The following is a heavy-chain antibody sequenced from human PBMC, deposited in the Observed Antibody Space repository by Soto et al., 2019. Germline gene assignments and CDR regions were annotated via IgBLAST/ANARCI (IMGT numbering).Heavy chain of an antibody. CDR2: IYYSGST. CDR1: GGSISSSSYY. Sequence: SETLSLTCTVSGGSISSSSYYWGWIRQPPGKGPEWIGSIYYSGSTYYNPSLKSRVTISVDTSKNQFSLKLSSVTAADTAVYYCARRRDTAMVNSPYYYYGMDVWGQGTTVTVSS. J-gene: IGHJ6*02. CDR3: ARRRDTAMVNSPYYYYGMDV. D-gene: IGHD5-18*01. V-gene: IGHV4-39*01.